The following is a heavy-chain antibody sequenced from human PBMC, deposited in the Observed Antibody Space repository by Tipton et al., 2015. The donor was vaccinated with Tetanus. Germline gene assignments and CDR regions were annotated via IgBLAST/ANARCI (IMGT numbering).Heavy chain of an antibody. CDR3: AKGRDHAFDV. CDR2: TYFRSGWVY. J-gene: IGHJ3*01. V-gene: IGHV6-1*01. CDR1: GDSNSSAGPA. Sequence: GLVKPSQTLSLTCTIYGDSNSSAGPAWNWFRQSPSGGLEWLGRTYFRSGWVYDYSESVKSRITVNPDTSKNQFTLHLNSMTPEDTAVYYCAKGRDHAFDVWGQGTRVTVSP.